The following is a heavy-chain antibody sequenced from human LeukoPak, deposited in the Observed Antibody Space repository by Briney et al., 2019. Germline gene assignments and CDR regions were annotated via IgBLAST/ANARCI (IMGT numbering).Heavy chain of an antibody. V-gene: IGHV4-30-4*08. Sequence: SETLSLTCTVSGGSISSGDYYWSWIRQPPGKGLEWIGYVYYSGSTYYNPSLKSRVTISVDTSKNQFSLKLSSVTAADTAVYYCARTSCSSTSCATVGAFDIWGQGTMVTVSS. CDR3: ARTSCSSTSCATVGAFDI. CDR1: GGSISSGDYY. J-gene: IGHJ3*02. D-gene: IGHD2-2*01. CDR2: VYYSGST.